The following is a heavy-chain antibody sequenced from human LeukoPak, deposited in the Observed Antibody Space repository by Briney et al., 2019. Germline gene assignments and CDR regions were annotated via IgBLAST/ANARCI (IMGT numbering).Heavy chain of an antibody. J-gene: IGHJ3*02. CDR1: GFTLSSYG. CDR2: IWYDGNNK. Sequence: GGSLRLSCAASGFTLSSYGMHWVRQAPGKGLEWVAFIWYDGNNKYYADSVKGRFTISRDNSKNTLYLQMNSLKIEDTAVYYCATDPGEWEPIWGQGTMVTVSS. D-gene: IGHD1-26*01. CDR3: ATDPGEWEPI. V-gene: IGHV3-30*02.